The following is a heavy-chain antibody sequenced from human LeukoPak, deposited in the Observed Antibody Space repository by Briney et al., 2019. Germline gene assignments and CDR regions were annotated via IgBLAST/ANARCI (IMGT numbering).Heavy chain of an antibody. CDR3: AREVDSDYSDSSGLYYFDY. V-gene: IGHV3-11*01. D-gene: IGHD3-22*01. Sequence: GGSLRLSCAASGFTFSDYYMSWIRQAPGKGLEWVSYSSSSGSTIYYADSVKGRFTISRDNAKNSLYLQMNSLRAEDTAVYYCAREVDSDYSDSSGLYYFDYWGQGTLVTVSS. CDR2: SSSSGSTI. CDR1: GFTFSDYY. J-gene: IGHJ4*02.